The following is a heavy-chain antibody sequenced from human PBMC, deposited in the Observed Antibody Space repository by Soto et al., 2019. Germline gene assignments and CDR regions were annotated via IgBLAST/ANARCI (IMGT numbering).Heavy chain of an antibody. CDR1: GGSTSSGDYY. CDR3: ARDFLEYCSSTSCYDWFYP. V-gene: IGHV4-30-4*01. Sequence: SETLSLTCTVSGGSTSSGDYYWSWLRQPPGKGLEWIGYIYYSGSTYYNPSLKSRVTISVDTSKNQFSLPLSSVTAADTAVYYCARDFLEYCSSTSCYDWFYPWCQRTSVTVSS. D-gene: IGHD2-2*01. J-gene: IGHJ5*02. CDR2: IYYSGST.